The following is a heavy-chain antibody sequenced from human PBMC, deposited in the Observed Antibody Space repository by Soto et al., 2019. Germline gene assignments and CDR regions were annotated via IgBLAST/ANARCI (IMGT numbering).Heavy chain of an antibody. Sequence: EVQLVESGGGLVQPGGSLRLSCVASGFTFNYYWMHWVRQAPGKGLVWVSRIQSDGRSPDYVDSVKGRFTISRDNAKNTLSLQMTNLRAEDTAVYYGVRGCDPGYWGQGTLVTVSS. CDR2: IQSDGRSP. J-gene: IGHJ4*02. V-gene: IGHV3-74*01. CDR1: GFTFNYYW. CDR3: VRGCDPGY.